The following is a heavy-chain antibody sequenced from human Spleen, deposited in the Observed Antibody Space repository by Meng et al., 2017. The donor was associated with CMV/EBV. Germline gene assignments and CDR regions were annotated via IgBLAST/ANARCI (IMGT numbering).Heavy chain of an antibody. J-gene: IGHJ4*02. D-gene: IGHD5/OR15-5a*01. Sequence: SLKISCAASGFTFDDYAMHWVRQAPGKGLEWVSGLTWNSGTIGYADSVKGRFTISRDNAKNSLYMQMNSLRAEDTALYYCAKDLVSTITGGFDYWGQGTRVTVSS. CDR1: GFTFDDYA. CDR2: LTWNSGTI. V-gene: IGHV3-9*01. CDR3: AKDLVSTITGGFDY.